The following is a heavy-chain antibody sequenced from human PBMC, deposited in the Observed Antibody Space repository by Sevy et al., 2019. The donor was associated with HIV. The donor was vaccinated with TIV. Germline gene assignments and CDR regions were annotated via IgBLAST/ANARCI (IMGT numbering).Heavy chain of an antibody. D-gene: IGHD1-26*01. J-gene: IGHJ4*02. CDR3: ARQGDLDYFDY. V-gene: IGHV5-51*01. CDR2: ILPSDSDT. CDR1: GYTYSPDW. Sequence: GESLKISCKGSGYTYSPDWIAWVRQMPGQGLEWMGIILPSDSDTEYSPSFQGHVTISVDKSINTVYLQWSSLKASDSAMYYCARQGDLDYFDYWGQGTLVTVSS.